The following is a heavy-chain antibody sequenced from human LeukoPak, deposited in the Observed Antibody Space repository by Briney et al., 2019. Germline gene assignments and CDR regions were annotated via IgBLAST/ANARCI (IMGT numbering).Heavy chain of an antibody. CDR1: GYTFTSYY. CDR3: ARSRATVTTSIYYFDY. D-gene: IGHD4-17*01. V-gene: IGHV1-46*01. CDR2: INPSGGST. J-gene: IGHJ4*02. Sequence: GASVKVSCKASGYTFTSYYMHWVRQAPGQGLEWMGIINPSGGSTIYTQKFQGRVTMTRGTSTSTVYMELSSLRSEDTAVYYCARSRATVTTSIYYFDYWGQGTLVTVSS.